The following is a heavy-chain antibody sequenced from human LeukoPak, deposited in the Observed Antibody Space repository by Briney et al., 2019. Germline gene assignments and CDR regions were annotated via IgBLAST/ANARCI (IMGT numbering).Heavy chain of an antibody. CDR1: GDSIRSSSYY. J-gene: IGHJ5*02. Sequence: PSETLSLTCTVSGDSIRSSSYYWGWIRQSPGKGLEWIGSIHYSGSTYYNPSLKSRVTMSVDTSKNRFSLKLSSVTAADTAEYYCASNRAAMPLYPWGQGTLVTVSS. CDR3: ASNRAAMPLYP. D-gene: IGHD2-2*01. V-gene: IGHV4-39*02. CDR2: IHYSGST.